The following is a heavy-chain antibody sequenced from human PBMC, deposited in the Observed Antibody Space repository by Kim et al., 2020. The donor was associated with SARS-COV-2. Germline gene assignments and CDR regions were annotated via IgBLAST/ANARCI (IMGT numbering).Heavy chain of an antibody. J-gene: IGHJ4*02. V-gene: IGHV3-33*06. Sequence: GGSLRLSCAASGFTFSSYAMHWVRQAPGKGLEWVAVIWYDGSNKYYADSVKGRFTISRDNSKNTLYLQMNSLRAEDTAVYYCAKHTIYGSGSYAGDYFDYWGQGTLVTVSS. CDR1: GFTFSSYA. CDR2: IWYDGSNK. CDR3: AKHTIYGSGSYAGDYFDY. D-gene: IGHD3-10*01.